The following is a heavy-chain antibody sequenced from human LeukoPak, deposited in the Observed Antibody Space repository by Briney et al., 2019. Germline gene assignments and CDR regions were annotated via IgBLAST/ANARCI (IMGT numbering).Heavy chain of an antibody. J-gene: IGHJ4*02. D-gene: IGHD1-26*01. CDR1: GYTLTELS. CDR2: FDPEDGET. Sequence: ASVKVSCKVSGYTLTELSMHWVRQAPGKGLEWMGGFDPEDGETIYAQRFQGRVTMTEDTSTDTAYMELSSLRSEDTAVYYCATALMSGSYLVGYYFDYWGQGTLVTVSS. V-gene: IGHV1-24*01. CDR3: ATALMSGSYLVGYYFDY.